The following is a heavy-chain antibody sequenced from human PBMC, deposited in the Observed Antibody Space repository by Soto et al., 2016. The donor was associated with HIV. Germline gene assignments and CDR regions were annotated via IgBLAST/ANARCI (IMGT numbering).Heavy chain of an antibody. CDR2: IWYDGSNK. J-gene: IGHJ6*02. CDR1: GFTFSSYG. V-gene: IGHV3-33*01. D-gene: IGHD3-10*01. CDR3: ARVLLWFGESPYGMDV. Sequence: VQLVESGGGVVQPGRSLRLSCAASGFTFSSYGMHWVRQAPDKGLEWVAVIWYDGSNKYYADSVKGRFTISRDNSKNTLYLQMNSLRAEDTAVYYCARVLLWFGESPYGMDVVGPRDHGHRLL.